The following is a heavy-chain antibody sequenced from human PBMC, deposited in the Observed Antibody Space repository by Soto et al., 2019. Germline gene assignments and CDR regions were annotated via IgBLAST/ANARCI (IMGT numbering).Heavy chain of an antibody. CDR3: ARESPSPTVTTLYNWFDP. D-gene: IGHD4-17*01. V-gene: IGHV1-69*04. J-gene: IGHJ5*02. CDR2: IIPILGIA. Sequence: QVQLVQSGAEVKKPGSSVKVSCKASGGTFSSYAITWVRQSPGQGLEWMGRIIPILGIANYAQKFQGRVTITAEXXTXTXXMELSSLRSEDTAVYYCARESPSPTVTTLYNWFDPWGQGTLVTVSS. CDR1: GGTFSSYA.